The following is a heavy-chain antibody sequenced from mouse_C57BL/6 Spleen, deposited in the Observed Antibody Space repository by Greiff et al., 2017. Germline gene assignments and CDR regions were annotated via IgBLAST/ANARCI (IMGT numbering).Heavy chain of an antibody. CDR2: IHPNSGST. V-gene: IGHV1-64*01. J-gene: IGHJ4*01. CDR3: ARKEFYYAMDY. Sequence: QVQLKQPGAELVKPGASVKLSCKASGYTFTSYWMHWVKQRPGQGLEWIGMIHPNSGSTNYNEKFKSKATLTVDKSSSTAYMQLSSLTSEDSAVYYCARKEFYYAMDYWGQGTSVTVSS. CDR1: GYTFTSYW.